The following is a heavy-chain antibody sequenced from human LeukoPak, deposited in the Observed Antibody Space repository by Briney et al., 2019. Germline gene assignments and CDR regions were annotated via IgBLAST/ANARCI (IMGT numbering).Heavy chain of an antibody. Sequence: ASVKVSCKASGYTFTNYGISWVRRAPGQGLEWMGWISAHDGTTNYALKLQDGVTMTTDTSTSTAYMELRGLRSDDTAVYYCAGRSTLYSSGWFYFDYWGQGTLVTVSS. CDR1: GYTFTNYG. CDR3: AGRSTLYSSGWFYFDY. CDR2: ISAHDGTT. D-gene: IGHD6-19*01. V-gene: IGHV1-18*01. J-gene: IGHJ4*02.